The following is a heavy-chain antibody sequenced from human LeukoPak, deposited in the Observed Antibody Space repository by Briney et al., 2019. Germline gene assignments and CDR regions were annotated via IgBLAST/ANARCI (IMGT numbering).Heavy chain of an antibody. CDR1: GYSFTSYW. D-gene: IGHD3-3*01. J-gene: IGHJ3*02. V-gene: IGHV5-51*01. CDR3: ARQPITIFGVVIYGDTFEI. Sequence: KNGESLKISCKGSGYSFTSYWIGWVRPMPGKGLEWMGIIYPGDSDTRYSPSFQGTVTVSADKSISPASLQWCSLKASDTAMYYCARQPITIFGVVIYGDTFEIWGQGTMVTVSS. CDR2: IYPGDSDT.